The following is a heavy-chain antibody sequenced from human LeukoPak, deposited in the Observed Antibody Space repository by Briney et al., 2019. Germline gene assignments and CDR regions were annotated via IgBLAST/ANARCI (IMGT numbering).Heavy chain of an antibody. CDR3: ARPLAEGAFDI. CDR2: IYYSGST. D-gene: IGHD3-3*02. J-gene: IGHJ3*02. Sequence: SETPSLTCTVSGGSISSSSYYWGWIRQPPGKGLEWIGSIYYSGSTYYNPSLKSRVTISVDTSKNQFSLKLSSVTAADTAVYYCARPLAEGAFDIWGQGTMVTVSS. CDR1: GGSISSSSYY. V-gene: IGHV4-39*07.